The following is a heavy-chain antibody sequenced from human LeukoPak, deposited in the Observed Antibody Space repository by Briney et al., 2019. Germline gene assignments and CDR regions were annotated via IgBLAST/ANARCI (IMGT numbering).Heavy chain of an antibody. CDR1: GGSISSYY. CDR2: IYTSGST. CDR3: ARYASEMATLXXDY. Sequence: SSETLSLTCTVSGGSISSYYWSWIRQPAGKGLEWIGRIYTSGSTNYNPSLKSRVTMSVDTSKNQFSLKLSSVTAADTAVYYCARYASEMATLXXDYXXXGTXVTVSS. V-gene: IGHV4-4*07. D-gene: IGHD5-24*01. J-gene: IGHJ4*02.